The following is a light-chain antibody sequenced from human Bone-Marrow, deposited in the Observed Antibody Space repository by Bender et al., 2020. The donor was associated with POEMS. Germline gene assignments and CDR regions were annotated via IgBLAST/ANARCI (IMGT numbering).Light chain of an antibody. CDR1: SSDVGSYTL. CDR2: DVS. CDR3: SSYATSDQYF. J-gene: IGLJ1*01. Sequence: QSALTQPASVSGSPGQSITISCTGTSSDVGSYTLVSWYQQSPGKAPRLLLYDVSKRPSGVPDRFSGSKSGSTASLTVSGLQPEDEADYYCSSYATSDQYFFGTGTKVTVL. V-gene: IGLV2-14*02.